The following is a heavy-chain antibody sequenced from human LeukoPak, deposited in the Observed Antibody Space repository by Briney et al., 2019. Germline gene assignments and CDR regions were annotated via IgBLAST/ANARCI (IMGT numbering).Heavy chain of an antibody. Sequence: GGSLRLSCAASGFTFSSYSMNWVRQAPGKGLEWVSSIGSSSSYIYYADSVKGRFTISRDNAKNSLYLQMNSLRAEDTAVYYCARDDDPTHWGQGTLVTVSS. CDR1: GFTFSSYS. V-gene: IGHV3-21*01. CDR3: ARDDDPTH. D-gene: IGHD1-1*01. J-gene: IGHJ4*02. CDR2: IGSSSSYI.